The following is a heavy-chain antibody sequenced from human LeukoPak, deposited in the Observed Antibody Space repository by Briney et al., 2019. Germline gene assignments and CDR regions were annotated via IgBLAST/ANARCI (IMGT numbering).Heavy chain of an antibody. D-gene: IGHD3/OR15-3a*01. CDR3: AGEVKDYYYYYYYMDV. Sequence: GGSLRLSCAASGFTFSSYGMHWVRQAPGKGLEWVAVTSYDGSNKYYANSVKGRFTISRDNSKNTLYLQMNSLRAEDTAVYYCAGEVKDYYYYYYYMDVWGKGTTVTVSS. V-gene: IGHV3-30*03. J-gene: IGHJ6*03. CDR1: GFTFSSYG. CDR2: TSYDGSNK.